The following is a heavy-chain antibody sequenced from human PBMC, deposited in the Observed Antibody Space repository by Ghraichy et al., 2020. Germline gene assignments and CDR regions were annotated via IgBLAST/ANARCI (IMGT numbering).Heavy chain of an antibody. J-gene: IGHJ4*02. V-gene: IGHV4-34*01. D-gene: IGHD6-13*01. CDR1: GGSFSGYY. CDR3: ARLSAGRSY. Sequence: SETLSLTCAVYGGSFSGYYWSWIRQPPGKGLEWIGEINHSGSTNYNPSLKSRVTISVDTSKNQFSLKLSSVTAADTAVYYCARLSAGRSYWGQGTLVTVSS. CDR2: INHSGST.